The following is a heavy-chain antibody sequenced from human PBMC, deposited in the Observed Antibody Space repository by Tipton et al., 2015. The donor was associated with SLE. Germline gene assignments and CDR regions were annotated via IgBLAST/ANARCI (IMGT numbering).Heavy chain of an antibody. CDR1: GFTFSSYW. D-gene: IGHD6-6*01. CDR2: IKQDGSEK. V-gene: IGHV3-7*01. J-gene: IGHJ4*02. Sequence: GSLRLSCAASGFTFSSYWMSWVRQAPGKGLEWVANIKQDGSEKYYVDSVKGRFTISRDNAKNSLYLQMNSLRAEDTAVYYCARENGMIAARPFDYWGQGTLVTVSS. CDR3: ARENGMIAARPFDY.